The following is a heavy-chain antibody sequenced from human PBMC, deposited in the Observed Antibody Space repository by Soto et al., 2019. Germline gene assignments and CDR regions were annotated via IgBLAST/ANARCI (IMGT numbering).Heavy chain of an antibody. V-gene: IGHV1-69*05. CDR2: IIPIFGTA. Sequence: QVQLVQSGAEVKKPGSSVKVSCKASGGTFSSYAISWVRQAPGQGLEWMGGIIPIFGTANYAQKFQGRVTITXXEXTXXAYMERSSLRSEDTAVYYCARVVAARAYYYYGMDVWGQGTTVTVSS. CDR1: GGTFSSYA. J-gene: IGHJ6*02. D-gene: IGHD6-6*01. CDR3: ARVVAARAYYYYGMDV.